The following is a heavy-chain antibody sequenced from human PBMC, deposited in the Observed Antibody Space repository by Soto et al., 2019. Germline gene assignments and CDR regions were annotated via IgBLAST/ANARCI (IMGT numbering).Heavy chain of an antibody. V-gene: IGHV4-59*01. D-gene: IGHD2-21*01. CDR1: GGSISSYY. J-gene: IGHJ6*02. CDR3: ARGGPPYGAGRYYGMDV. CDR2: IYYSGST. Sequence: PSETLSLTCTVSGGSISSYYWSWIRQPPGKGLEWIGYIYYSGSTNYNPSLKSRVTISVDTSKNQFSLKLSSVTAADTAVYYCARGGPPYGAGRYYGMDVWGQGTTVTVSS.